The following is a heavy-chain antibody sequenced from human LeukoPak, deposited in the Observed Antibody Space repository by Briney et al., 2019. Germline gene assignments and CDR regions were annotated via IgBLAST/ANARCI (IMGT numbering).Heavy chain of an antibody. CDR1: VFTFSTYN. CDR2: ISSSSSYI. CDR3: ARVGNCTNGVCYPYYYYYYMDV. J-gene: IGHJ6*03. V-gene: IGHV3-21*01. Sequence: PGGSLRLSCAASVFTFSTYNMNWVRQAPGKGLEWVSSISSSSSYIYYADSVKGRFTISRDNAKNSLYLQMNSLRAEDTAVYYCARVGNCTNGVCYPYYYYYYMDVWGKGTTVTVSS. D-gene: IGHD2-8*01.